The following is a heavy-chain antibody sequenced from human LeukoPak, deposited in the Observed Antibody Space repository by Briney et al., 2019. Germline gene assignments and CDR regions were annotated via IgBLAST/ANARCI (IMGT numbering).Heavy chain of an antibody. D-gene: IGHD6-19*01. CDR3: AKSESSGWPFDY. CDR1: GFTFDDYA. Sequence: PGRPLRLSCAASGFTFDDYAMHWVRQAPGKGLEWVSTITWNSGSIGYADSVKGRFTISRDNAKNSLYLQMNSLRAEDTALYYCAKSESSGWPFDYWGQGTLVTVSS. CDR2: ITWNSGSI. V-gene: IGHV3-9*01. J-gene: IGHJ4*02.